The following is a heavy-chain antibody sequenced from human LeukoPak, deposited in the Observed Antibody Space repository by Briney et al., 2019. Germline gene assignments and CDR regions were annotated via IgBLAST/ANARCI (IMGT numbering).Heavy chain of an antibody. CDR1: GFTFSSYA. J-gene: IGHJ4*02. Sequence: GGSLRLSCAASGFTFSSYAMTWVRQAPGKGLEWISYISGSGDSTYYADSVKGRFTISRDNSKNTLYLQINSLRAEDTAIYYCAKIYGAFSRRLDYWGQGTLVTVSS. D-gene: IGHD4/OR15-4a*01. CDR3: AKIYGAFSRRLDY. CDR2: ISGSGDST. V-gene: IGHV3-23*01.